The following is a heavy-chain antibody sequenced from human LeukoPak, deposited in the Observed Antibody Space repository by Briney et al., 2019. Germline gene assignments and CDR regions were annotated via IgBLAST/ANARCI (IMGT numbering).Heavy chain of an antibody. D-gene: IGHD6-13*01. V-gene: IGHV1-8*01. CDR3: AISIAAAGTFDY. CDR2: MNPNSGNT. CDR1: GYTFNSYD. Sequence: ASVKVSCKASGYTFNSYDINWVRQATGQGLEWMGWMNPNSGNTGYAQKFQGRVTMTRNTSISTAYMELSSLRSEDTAVYYCAISIAAAGTFDYWGQGTLVTVSS. J-gene: IGHJ4*02.